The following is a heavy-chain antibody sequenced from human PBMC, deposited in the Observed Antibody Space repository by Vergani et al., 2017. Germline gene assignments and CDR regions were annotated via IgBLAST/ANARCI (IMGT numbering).Heavy chain of an antibody. V-gene: IGHV3-43*01. J-gene: IGHJ6*02. Sequence: EVQLVESGGVVVQPGGSLRLSCAASGFTFDDYTMHWVRQAPGKGLEWVSLISWDGGSTYYADSVKGRFTISRDNSKNSLYLKMNSLRTEDTALYYCAKDLYGSGDYYYYYYGMDVWGQGTTVTVSS. CDR3: AKDLYGSGDYYYYYYGMDV. CDR2: ISWDGGST. D-gene: IGHD3-10*01. CDR1: GFTFDDYT.